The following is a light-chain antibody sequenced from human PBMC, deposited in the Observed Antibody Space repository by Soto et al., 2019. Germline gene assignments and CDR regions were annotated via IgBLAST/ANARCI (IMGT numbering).Light chain of an antibody. CDR1: QSVSSY. Sequence: EIVLTQSPATLSLSPGERATLSCRASQSVSSYLAWYQQKPGQAPRLLISDASNRANGIPARFSGSGSGTDFPLTIGSLEPEDFAVYCCPQRSNWQWTFGQWTTVEIQ. V-gene: IGKV3-11*01. J-gene: IGKJ1*01. CDR2: DAS. CDR3: PQRSNWQWT.